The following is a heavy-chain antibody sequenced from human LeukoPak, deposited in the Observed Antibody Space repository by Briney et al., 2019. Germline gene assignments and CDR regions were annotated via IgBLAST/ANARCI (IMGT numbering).Heavy chain of an antibody. CDR1: GXXXTXYX. V-gene: IGHV5-51*01. D-gene: IGHD1-1*01. Sequence: GEAXKISCKGSGXXXTXYXXXXVXXXXXXXXXXMXXIXPGDSDTRYSPSFQGQVTIXAAKSISTAYLQWSSLKASDTAMYYCARFLEVRAYNWFDPWGQGTLVTVSS. CDR2: IXPGDSDT. CDR3: ARFLEVRAYNWFDP. J-gene: IGHJ5*02.